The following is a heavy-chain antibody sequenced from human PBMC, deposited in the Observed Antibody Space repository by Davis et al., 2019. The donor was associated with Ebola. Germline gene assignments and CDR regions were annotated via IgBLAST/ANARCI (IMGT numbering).Heavy chain of an antibody. J-gene: IGHJ6*02. Sequence: GGSLRLSCAASGFTFSSYAMHWVRQAPGKGLEYVSAISSNGGSTYYANSVKGRFTISRDNSKNTLYLQMNSLRAEDTAVYYCARDGVPAADIGLYYYYYGMDVWGQGTTVTVSS. CDR2: ISSNGGST. CDR1: GFTFSSYA. D-gene: IGHD2-2*01. V-gene: IGHV3-64*01. CDR3: ARDGVPAADIGLYYYYYGMDV.